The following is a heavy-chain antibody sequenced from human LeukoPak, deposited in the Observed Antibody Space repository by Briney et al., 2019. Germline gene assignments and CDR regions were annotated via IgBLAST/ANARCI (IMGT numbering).Heavy chain of an antibody. CDR1: GFTFDDYA. CDR3: AKDSRPRFDTSGWYSFDY. D-gene: IGHD6-19*01. Sequence: GGSLRLSCAASGFTFDDYAMHWVRQATGKCVQWVAGTSWNSGTIAYGDSVKGRFTISRDNAKDSLWLQMNSLRAEDMALYYCAKDSRPRFDTSGWYSFDYWGQGTLVTVSS. CDR2: TSWNSGTI. V-gene: IGHV3-9*03. J-gene: IGHJ4*02.